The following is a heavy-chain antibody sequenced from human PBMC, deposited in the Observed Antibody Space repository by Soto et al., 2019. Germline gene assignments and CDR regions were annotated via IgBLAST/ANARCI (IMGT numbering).Heavy chain of an antibody. J-gene: IGHJ6*03. V-gene: IGHV1-3*01. D-gene: IGHD4-17*01. CDR1: GYTFTSYA. Sequence: ASVKVSCKASGYTFTSYAMHWVRQAPGQRLEWMGWINAGNGNTKYSQKYQGRVTITRDTSASTAYMELSSLSSEDTFVYYCARVTTADYYYYYMDVWGKGTTVTVS. CDR3: ARVTTADYYYYYMDV. CDR2: INAGNGNT.